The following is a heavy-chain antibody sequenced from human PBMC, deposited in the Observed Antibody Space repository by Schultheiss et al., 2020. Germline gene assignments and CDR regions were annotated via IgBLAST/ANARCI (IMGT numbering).Heavy chain of an antibody. CDR3: ARDFSGSSTSLTAFDY. Sequence: GGSLRLSCAASGFIFSNYGMHWVRQAPGKGLEWVAVIWYDGSNKYYADSVKGRFTISRDNSKNTLYLQMNSLRAEDTAVYYCARDFSGSSTSLTAFDYWGQGTLVTVSS. V-gene: IGHV3-33*01. D-gene: IGHD2-2*01. CDR2: IWYDGSNK. CDR1: GFIFSNYG. J-gene: IGHJ4*02.